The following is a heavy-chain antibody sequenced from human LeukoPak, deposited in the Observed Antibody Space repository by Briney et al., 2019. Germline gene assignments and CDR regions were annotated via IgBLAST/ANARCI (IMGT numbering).Heavy chain of an antibody. CDR1: GGSISSGGYS. D-gene: IGHD4-11*01. V-gene: IGHV4-31*03. J-gene: IGHJ4*02. CDR3: ARGDLQYSPLDH. Sequence: TTSETLSLTCTVSGGSISSGGYSWSWIRQHPGKGLEWIGYIYYSGSTYYNPSPKSRVTMSVDTSNNQFSLQLSSVTAADTAVYYCARGDLQYSPLDHWGQGTLVTVSS. CDR2: IYYSGST.